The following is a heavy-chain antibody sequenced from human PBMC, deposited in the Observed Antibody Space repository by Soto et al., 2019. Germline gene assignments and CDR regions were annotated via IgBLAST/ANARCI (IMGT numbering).Heavy chain of an antibody. D-gene: IGHD6-6*01. CDR1: GGTFSSYA. CDR2: IIPIFGTA. J-gene: IGHJ4*02. CDR3: ARDMGYSSSDPSYFDY. V-gene: IGHV1-69*13. Sequence: GASVKVSCKASGGTFSSYAISWVRQAPGQGLEWMGGIIPIFGTANYAQKFQGRVTITADESTSTAYMELSSLRSEDSAVYYCARDMGYSSSDPSYFDYWGQGTLVTVSS.